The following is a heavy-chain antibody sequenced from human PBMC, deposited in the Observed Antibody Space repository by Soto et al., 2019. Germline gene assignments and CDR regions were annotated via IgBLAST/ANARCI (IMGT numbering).Heavy chain of an antibody. V-gene: IGHV3-21*01. D-gene: IGHD5-18*01. Sequence: GGSLRLSCAASGFTFSSYSMNWVRQAPGKGLEWVSSISSSSSYIYYADSVKGRFTISRDNAKNSLYLQMNSLRTEDTAVYYCARERSYDSMVAFDIWGQGTMVTVSS. CDR2: ISSSSSYI. J-gene: IGHJ3*02. CDR3: ARERSYDSMVAFDI. CDR1: GFTFSSYS.